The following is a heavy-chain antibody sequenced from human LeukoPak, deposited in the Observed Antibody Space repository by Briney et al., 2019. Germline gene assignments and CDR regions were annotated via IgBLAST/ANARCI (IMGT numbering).Heavy chain of an antibody. Sequence: SETLSLTCTVSGGSINSSNSNWGWIRQPPGKGLEWIGTMYFSGSTYYNPSLKSRVTISVDTSKNHFSLNLSSVTAADTAIFYCARIAAAGLSYQYYMDVWGTGTTVTVSS. J-gene: IGHJ6*03. CDR1: GGSINSSNSN. CDR3: ARIAAAGLSYQYYMDV. V-gene: IGHV4-39*07. CDR2: MYFSGST. D-gene: IGHD6-13*01.